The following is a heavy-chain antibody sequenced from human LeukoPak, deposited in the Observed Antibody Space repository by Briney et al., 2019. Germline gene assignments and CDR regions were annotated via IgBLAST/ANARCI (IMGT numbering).Heavy chain of an antibody. D-gene: IGHD2-15*01. Sequence: GESLKISCKGSGYSFTSYWIGWVRQMPGKGLEWMGIIYPGADTRYSPSFQGQVTISADKSITTAYLQWSSLTASDTAIYYCARPARPFYSADAFDFWGQGTMVTVSS. J-gene: IGHJ3*01. CDR1: GYSFTSYW. CDR2: IYPGADT. V-gene: IGHV5-51*01. CDR3: ARPARPFYSADAFDF.